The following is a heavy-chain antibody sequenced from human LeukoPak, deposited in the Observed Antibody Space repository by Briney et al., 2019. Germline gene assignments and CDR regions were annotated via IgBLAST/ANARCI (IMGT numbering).Heavy chain of an antibody. CDR2: ISRSSSTI. J-gene: IGHJ3*02. Sequence: GGSLRLSYAASGFILSTYSMNWVRQTPGKGLEWVSYISRSSSTIYYSDSVKGRFTVSRDNAKNSLYLQMNSVRAEDTSVYYCARDGSPLAFDIWGQGTVVTVSS. CDR1: GFILSTYS. V-gene: IGHV3-48*01. CDR3: ARDGSPLAFDI.